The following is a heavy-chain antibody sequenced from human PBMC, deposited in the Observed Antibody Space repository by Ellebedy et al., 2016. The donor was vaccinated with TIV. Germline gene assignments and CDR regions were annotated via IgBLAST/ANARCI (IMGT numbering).Heavy chain of an antibody. D-gene: IGHD4-17*01. CDR2: IKSDGSSS. CDR3: ARKVPAPTTVPPNWYFDL. Sequence: PGGSLRLSCEASGFAFSLNWMHWVRQPPGQGPIWIAWIKSDGSSSTYADSVKGRFTISRDNAKNSLSLQMNSLRAEDTAVYYCARKVPAPTTVPPNWYFDLWGRGTLVTVSS. CDR1: GFAFSLNW. V-gene: IGHV3-74*01. J-gene: IGHJ2*01.